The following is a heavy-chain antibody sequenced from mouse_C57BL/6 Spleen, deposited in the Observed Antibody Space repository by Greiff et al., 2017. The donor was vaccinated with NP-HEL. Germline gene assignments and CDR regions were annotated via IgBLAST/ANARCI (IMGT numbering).Heavy chain of an antibody. CDR3: ARDLGYYYGSSGYFDY. D-gene: IGHD1-1*01. CDR1: GYSITSGYY. J-gene: IGHJ2*01. CDR2: ISYDGSN. Sequence: DVQLQESGPGLVKPSQSLSLTCSVTGYSITSGYYWNWIRQFPGNKLEWMGYISYDGSNNYNPSLKNRISITRDTSKNQFFLKLNSVTTEDTATYYCARDLGYYYGSSGYFDYWGQGTTLTVSS. V-gene: IGHV3-6*01.